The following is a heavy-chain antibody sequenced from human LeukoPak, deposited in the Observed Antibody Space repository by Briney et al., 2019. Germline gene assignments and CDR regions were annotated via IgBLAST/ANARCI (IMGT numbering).Heavy chain of an antibody. CDR2: INWNGGST. Sequence: GGSLRLSCAASGFTFSSYWMHWVRQAPGKGLVWVSGINWNGGSTSYADSVKGRFTISRDNAKNSLYLQMNSLRAEDTAVYYCAELGITMIGGVWGKGTTVTISS. V-gene: IGHV3-74*01. J-gene: IGHJ6*04. CDR1: GFTFSSYW. CDR3: AELGITMIGGV. D-gene: IGHD3-10*02.